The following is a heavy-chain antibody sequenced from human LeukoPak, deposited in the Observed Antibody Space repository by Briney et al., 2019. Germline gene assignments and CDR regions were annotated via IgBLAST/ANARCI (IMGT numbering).Heavy chain of an antibody. CDR2: MNPNSGNT. CDR3: ARVGAYNWNDEAFDI. D-gene: IGHD1-1*01. CDR1: GYTSTSYD. J-gene: IGHJ3*02. Sequence: ASVKVSCKASGYTSTSYDINWVRQATGQGLEWMGWMNPNSGNTGYAQKFQGRVTITRNTSISTAYMELSSLRSEDTAVYYCARVGAYNWNDEAFDIWGQGTMVTVSS. V-gene: IGHV1-8*03.